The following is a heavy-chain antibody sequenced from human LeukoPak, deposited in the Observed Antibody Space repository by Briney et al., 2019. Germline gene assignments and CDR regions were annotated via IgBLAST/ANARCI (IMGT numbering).Heavy chain of an antibody. J-gene: IGHJ4*02. CDR3: ARHETIFGVVIMIDY. CDR1: GGSISSSSYY. D-gene: IGHD3-3*01. V-gene: IGHV4-39*01. CDR2: IYYSGST. Sequence: SETLSLTCTVSGGSISSSSYYWGWIRRPPGKGLEWIGSIYYSGSTYYNPSLKSRVTISVDTSKNQFSLKLSSVTAADTAVYYCARHETIFGVVIMIDYWGQGTLVTVSS.